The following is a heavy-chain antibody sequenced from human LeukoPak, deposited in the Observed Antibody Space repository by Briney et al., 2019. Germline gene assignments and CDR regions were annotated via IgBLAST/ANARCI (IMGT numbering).Heavy chain of an antibody. V-gene: IGHV4-59*01. CDR3: ARVYPSAEYYFDY. J-gene: IGHJ4*02. CDR2: IYYTGST. Sequence: SETLSLTCTVSGGSIDSYYWSWIRQPPGKGLEWIGYIYYTGSTEYHPSLKSRVTISLDTSKNQFSLKLTSVTAADTAVYYCARVYPSAEYYFDYWGQGNLVSVSS. CDR1: GGSIDSYY. D-gene: IGHD5/OR15-5a*01.